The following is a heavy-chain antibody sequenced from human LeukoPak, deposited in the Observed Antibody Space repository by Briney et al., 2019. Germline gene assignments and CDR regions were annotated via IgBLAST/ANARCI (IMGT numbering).Heavy chain of an antibody. CDR1: GGSISSYY. CDR3: VRLKVGAYFDL. Sequence: NTSETLSLTCTVSGGSISSYYWSWIRQPAGKGLEWIGRIYTSGSTSYNPSLRSRVSISLDTSKNQFSLRLSSVTAADTAVYYCVRLKVGAYFDLWGRGTLVSVSS. CDR2: IYTSGST. V-gene: IGHV4-4*07. D-gene: IGHD3-16*01. J-gene: IGHJ2*01.